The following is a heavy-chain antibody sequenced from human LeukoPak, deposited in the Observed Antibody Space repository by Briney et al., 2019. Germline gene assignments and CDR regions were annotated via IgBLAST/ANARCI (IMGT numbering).Heavy chain of an antibody. CDR2: IKKDGTVK. CDR3: ARASGFNWFDP. CDR1: GFTFSSYW. V-gene: IGHV3-7*04. Sequence: PGGSLRLSCAASGFTFSSYWMSWVRQAPGKGLEWVANIKKDGTVKYYVNSVKGRFTISRDNAKNTLDLEMNSLRAGDTAVYYCARASGFNWFDPWGQGTQVTVSS. D-gene: IGHD3-10*01. J-gene: IGHJ5*02.